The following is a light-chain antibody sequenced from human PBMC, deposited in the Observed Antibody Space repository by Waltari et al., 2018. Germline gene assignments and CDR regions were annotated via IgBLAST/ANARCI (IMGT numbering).Light chain of an antibody. CDR2: SAS. CDR3: QQYYSAPIT. J-gene: IGKJ5*01. Sequence: DIVMTQSPDSLAVSLGERATLHCNSSQNILYSSNNKNYLAWFQQKPGQPPKLLIYSASTRESGVPERFSGSGSGTDFTLTINSLQAEDVAVYYCQQYYSAPITFGQGTRLEIK. CDR1: QNILYSSNNKNY. V-gene: IGKV4-1*01.